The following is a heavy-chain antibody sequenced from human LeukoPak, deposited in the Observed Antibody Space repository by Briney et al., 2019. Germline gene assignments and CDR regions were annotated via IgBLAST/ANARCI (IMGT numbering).Heavy chain of an antibody. Sequence: GGSLRLSCAASGFTFSSYCMSWVRQAPGKGLEWVANIKQDGSEKYYVDSVKGRFTISRDNAKNSLYLQMNSLRAEDTAVYYCARVRSTSCYMMDCYYYYGMDVWGQGTTVSVSS. J-gene: IGHJ6*02. V-gene: IGHV3-7*01. D-gene: IGHD2-2*02. CDR2: IKQDGSEK. CDR1: GFTFSSYC. CDR3: ARVRSTSCYMMDCYYYYGMDV.